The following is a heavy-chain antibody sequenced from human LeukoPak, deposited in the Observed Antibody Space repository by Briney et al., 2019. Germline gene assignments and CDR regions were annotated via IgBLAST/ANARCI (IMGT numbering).Heavy chain of an antibody. V-gene: IGHV3-23*01. CDR2: ISISAGST. J-gene: IGHJ4*02. D-gene: IGHD3-3*01. Sequence: GGSLRLSCVASGFTFSSYAMSWVRQAPGKGLEWVSAISISAGSTFYADSVKGRFTISRDNSKNTVYLQMNSLRADDTAVYYCARDFTPEWFDIHWGQGTLVTVS. CDR1: GFTFSSYA. CDR3: ARDFTPEWFDIH.